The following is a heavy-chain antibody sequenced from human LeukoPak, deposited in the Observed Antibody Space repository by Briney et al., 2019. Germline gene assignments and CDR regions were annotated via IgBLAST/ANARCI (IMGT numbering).Heavy chain of an antibody. J-gene: IGHJ4*02. CDR2: IYSSGST. V-gene: IGHV4-4*07. Sequence: SETLSLTCTVSGASISSFHWTWIRQPAGKGLEWIGLIYSSGSTIYSPSLKSRVAMSVDMTKNQLSLKLSSVTAADTAMYYCARKDGDYWGQGTLVTVSS. CDR3: ARKDGDY. CDR1: GASISSFH.